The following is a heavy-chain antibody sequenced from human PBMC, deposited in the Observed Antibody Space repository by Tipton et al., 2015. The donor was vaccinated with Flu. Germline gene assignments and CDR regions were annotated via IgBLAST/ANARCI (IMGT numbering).Heavy chain of an antibody. CDR1: GGSISSGSYY. V-gene: IGHV4-61*02. D-gene: IGHD1-26*01. CDR3: AGEGGSYWYFDL. CDR2: IYTSGST. J-gene: IGHJ2*01. Sequence: LRLSCTVSGGSISSGSYYWSWIRQPAGKGLEWIGRIYTSGSTNYNPSLKSRVTISVDTSKNQFSLKLSSVTAADTAVYYCAGEGGSYWYFDLWGRGTLVTVSS.